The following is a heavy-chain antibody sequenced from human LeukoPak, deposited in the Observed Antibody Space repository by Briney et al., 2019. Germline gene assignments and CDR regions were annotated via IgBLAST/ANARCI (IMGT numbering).Heavy chain of an antibody. D-gene: IGHD5-12*01. CDR3: ARESVNGWLRREDREYYFDY. CDR2: IRYDGSNK. J-gene: IGHJ4*02. V-gene: IGHV3-30*02. CDR1: GFTFSSYG. Sequence: PGGSLRLSCAASGFTFSSYGMHWVRQAPGKGLEWVTFIRYDGSNKYYADSVKGRFTISRDNSKNTLYLQMNSLRPEDTAVYYCARESVNGWLRREDREYYFDYWGQGTLVTVSS.